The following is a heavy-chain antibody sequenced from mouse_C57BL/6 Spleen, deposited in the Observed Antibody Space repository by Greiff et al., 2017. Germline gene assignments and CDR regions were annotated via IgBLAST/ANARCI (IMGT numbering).Heavy chain of an antibody. CDR3: ACYSAVLYFDY. J-gene: IGHJ2*01. CDR1: GYTFTSYW. Sequence: QVQLQQPGPELVKPGASVKLSCKASGYTFTSYWMHWVKQRPGQGLEWIGNINPSNGGTNYNEKFKRKATLTVDKSSSTAYMQLSSLTSEDSAVYSCACYSAVLYFDYWGQGATLTFSS. D-gene: IGHD3-2*02. CDR2: INPSNGGT. V-gene: IGHV1-53*01.